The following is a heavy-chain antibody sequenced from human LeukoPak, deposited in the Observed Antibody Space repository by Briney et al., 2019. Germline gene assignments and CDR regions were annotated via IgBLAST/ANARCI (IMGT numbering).Heavy chain of an antibody. D-gene: IGHD6-25*01. CDR1: GFTFSSYA. V-gene: IGHV3-23*01. Sequence: GGSLRLSYAASGFTFSSYAMHWVRHAPGKGLEWVSASNGYDTYYADSVKGRFTISKDNSKNTLYLQMNSLRAEDSAIYYCAKGSSNGRPYYFDFWGPGSLVTVSS. J-gene: IGHJ4*02. CDR2: SNGYDT. CDR3: AKGSSNGRPYYFDF.